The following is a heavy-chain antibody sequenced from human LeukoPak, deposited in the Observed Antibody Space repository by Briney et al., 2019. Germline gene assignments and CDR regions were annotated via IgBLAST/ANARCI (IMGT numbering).Heavy chain of an antibody. Sequence: GRSLRLSCAASGFTFSSYAMHWVRQAPGKGLEWVAVISYDGSNKYYADSVKGRFTISRDNSKNTLYLQMNSLRAEDTAVYYCARDQSSGWYHITDYWGQGTLVTVSS. CDR2: ISYDGSNK. D-gene: IGHD6-19*01. V-gene: IGHV3-30*04. CDR1: GFTFSSYA. J-gene: IGHJ4*02. CDR3: ARDQSSGWYHITDY.